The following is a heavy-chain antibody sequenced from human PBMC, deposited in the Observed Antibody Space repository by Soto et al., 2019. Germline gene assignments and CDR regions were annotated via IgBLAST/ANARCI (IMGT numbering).Heavy chain of an antibody. CDR1: GFIFSSYA. J-gene: IGHJ3*02. CDR2: ISSNGGST. D-gene: IGHD2-15*01. CDR3: ARGAYCSGGSCYSYAFDI. V-gene: IGHV3-64*01. Sequence: EVQLVESGGGLVQPGGSLRLSCAASGFIFSSYAMHWVRQAPGKGLEYVSAISSNGGSTYYANSVKGRFTISRDNSKNTLYLQMGSLRAEDMAVYYCARGAYCSGGSCYSYAFDIWGQGTMVTVSS.